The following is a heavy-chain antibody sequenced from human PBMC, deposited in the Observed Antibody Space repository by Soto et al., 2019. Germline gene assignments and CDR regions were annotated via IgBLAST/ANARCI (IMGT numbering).Heavy chain of an antibody. D-gene: IGHD4-17*01. Sequence: EVQLLESGGGLVQPGGSLRLSCAASGFTLSSIAMNWVRQAPGQGPVWVSAISGDDDTPGYADSVKGRFTISRDQSKTTLCLDTHGLRVADTAVYYCVDGGRNTNILLADWVQGALVTVSS. V-gene: IGHV3-23*01. J-gene: IGHJ1*01. CDR2: ISGDDDTP. CDR1: GFTLSSIA. CDR3: VDGGRNTNILLAD.